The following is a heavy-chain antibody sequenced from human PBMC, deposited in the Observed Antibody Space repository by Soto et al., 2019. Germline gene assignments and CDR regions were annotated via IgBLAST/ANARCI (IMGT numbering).Heavy chain of an antibody. CDR2: ISWNSGSI. V-gene: IGHV3-9*01. D-gene: IGHD6-19*01. J-gene: IGHJ6*02. CDR1: GFTFDDYA. Sequence: SLRLSCAASGFTFDDYAMHWVRQAPGKGLEWVSGISWNSGSIGYADSVKGRFTISRDNAKNSLYLQMNSLRAEDTALYYCAKDWGPGIAVAGSPRYYYYGMDVWGQGTTVTV. CDR3: AKDWGPGIAVAGSPRYYYYGMDV.